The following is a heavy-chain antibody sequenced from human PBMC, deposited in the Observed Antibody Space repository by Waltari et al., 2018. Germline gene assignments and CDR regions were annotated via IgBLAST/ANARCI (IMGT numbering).Heavy chain of an antibody. V-gene: IGHV1-18*01. D-gene: IGHD3-10*01. Sequence: QEQLVQSGAAVKKPGASMKVSCKVSGYPLSTFGISWVRQVPGQGPEWMGWTTAYNGDTRYAQKGQGRITMTTDTSTDTAYMELRSLTSDDTALYYCARDRKDGINYAFDIWGQGTMVIV. CDR1: GYPLSTFG. CDR2: TTAYNGDT. J-gene: IGHJ3*02. CDR3: ARDRKDGINYAFDI.